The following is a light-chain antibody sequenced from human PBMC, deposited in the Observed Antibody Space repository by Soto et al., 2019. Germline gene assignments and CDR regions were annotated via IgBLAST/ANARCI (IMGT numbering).Light chain of an antibody. J-gene: IGKJ1*01. CDR2: DAS. Sequence: DIQMTQSPSTLSASVGDRVTITCRASQSISSWLAWYQQNPGKAPKLLIYDASSLESGVPSRFSGSGSGTEFTLTIRSLQPDDFATYYCQQYNSYSETFGQGTKVAIK. V-gene: IGKV1-5*01. CDR3: QQYNSYSET. CDR1: QSISSW.